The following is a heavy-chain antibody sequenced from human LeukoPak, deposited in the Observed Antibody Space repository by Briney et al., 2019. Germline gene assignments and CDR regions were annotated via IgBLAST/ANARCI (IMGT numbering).Heavy chain of an antibody. D-gene: IGHD3-22*01. CDR2: ISVYNGNT. V-gene: IGHV1-18*01. Sequence: ASVKVSCKASGYTFMSYGISWVRQAPGQGLEWMGWISVYNGNTNYAQKFRGRVTMTTDTSTTTDYMELRSLRSDDTAVYYYARDQAYYYDSNGYVDYWGQGTLVTVSS. CDR3: ARDQAYYYDSNGYVDY. CDR1: GYTFMSYG. J-gene: IGHJ4*02.